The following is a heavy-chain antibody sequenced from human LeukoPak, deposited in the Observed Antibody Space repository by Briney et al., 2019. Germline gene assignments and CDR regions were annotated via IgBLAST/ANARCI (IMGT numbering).Heavy chain of an antibody. Sequence: SQTLSLTCDISGDSVSANAWTWIRQSPLGGLEWLGRTYYKSTWHNEYALSLRGRITIRPDTSKNQFSLHLTSVTPDDTAVYFCARDIVAGCDSWGQGTLVTVSS. CDR1: GDSVSANA. CDR3: ARDIVAGCDS. CDR2: TYYKSTWHN. V-gene: IGHV6-1*01. J-gene: IGHJ4*02. D-gene: IGHD3-22*01.